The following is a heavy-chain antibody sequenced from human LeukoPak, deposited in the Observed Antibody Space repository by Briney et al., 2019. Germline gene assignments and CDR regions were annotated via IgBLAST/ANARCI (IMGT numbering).Heavy chain of an antibody. J-gene: IGHJ3*02. CDR2: IRYDGSNK. Sequence: GGSLRLSCAASGFTFSSYGMHWVRQAPGKGLEWVAFIRYDGSNKYCADSVKGRFTISRDNSKNTLYLQMNSLRAEDTAVYYCAKDGDCSGGSCYHGDFDIWGQGTMVTVSS. CDR3: AKDGDCSGGSCYHGDFDI. V-gene: IGHV3-30*02. D-gene: IGHD2-15*01. CDR1: GFTFSSYG.